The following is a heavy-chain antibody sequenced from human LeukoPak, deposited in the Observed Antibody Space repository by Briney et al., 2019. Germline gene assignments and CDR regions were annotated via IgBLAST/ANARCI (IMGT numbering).Heavy chain of an antibody. Sequence: GGSLRLSCAASGFTFSSYSMNWVRQAPGKGLEWVSSISSSSSYIYYADSVKGRFTISRDNAKNSLYLQMNSLRAEDTAVYYCARDRATVNTWVNNYWGREPWSPSPQ. CDR3: ARDRATVNTWVNNY. V-gene: IGHV3-21*01. J-gene: IGHJ4*02. CDR1: GFTFSSYS. CDR2: ISSSSSYI. D-gene: IGHD4-17*01.